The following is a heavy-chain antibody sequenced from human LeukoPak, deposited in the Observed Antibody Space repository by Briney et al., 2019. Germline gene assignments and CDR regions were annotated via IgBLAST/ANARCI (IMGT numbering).Heavy chain of an antibody. V-gene: IGHV3-21*01. D-gene: IGHD3-22*01. Sequence: GGSLRLSCAASGFTFSIYSMNWVRQAPGKGLEWVSSISSSSSYIYYADSLKGRFTISRDNAKNSLYLQMNSLRAEDTAVYYCARVRDYYDSSGYRPYYYMDVWGEGTTVTVSS. CDR1: GFTFSIYS. J-gene: IGHJ6*03. CDR3: ARVRDYYDSSGYRPYYYMDV. CDR2: ISSSSSYI.